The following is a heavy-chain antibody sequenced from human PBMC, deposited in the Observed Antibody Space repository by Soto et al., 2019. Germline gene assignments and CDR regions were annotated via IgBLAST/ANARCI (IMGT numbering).Heavy chain of an antibody. V-gene: IGHV3-23*01. CDR2: ISGSGGST. Sequence: GGSLRLSCAASGFTFSNYTMNWVRQAPGKGLEWVSVISGSGGSTYYADSVKGRFTISRDNSKNTLYLQMNSLRAEDTAVYYCAKRATGTYFDYWGQGTLVTVSS. CDR1: GFTFSNYT. J-gene: IGHJ4*02. D-gene: IGHD1-1*01. CDR3: AKRATGTYFDY.